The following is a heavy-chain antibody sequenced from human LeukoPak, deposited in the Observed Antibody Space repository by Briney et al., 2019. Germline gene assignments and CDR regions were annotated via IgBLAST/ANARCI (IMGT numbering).Heavy chain of an antibody. CDR2: IYYSGST. J-gene: IGHJ4*02. Sequence: SQTLSLTCTVSGGSFSSGGYYWGWIRQPPGKGLEWIGSIYYSGSTYYNPSLKSRVTISVDTSKNQFSLKLSSVTAADTAVYYCARHRDSSGWTGDDYFDYWGQGTLVTVSS. V-gene: IGHV4-39*01. CDR1: GGSFSSGGYY. CDR3: ARHRDSSGWTGDDYFDY. D-gene: IGHD6-19*01.